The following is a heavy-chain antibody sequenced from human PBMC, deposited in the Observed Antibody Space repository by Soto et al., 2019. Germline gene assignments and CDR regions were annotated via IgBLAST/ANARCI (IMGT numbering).Heavy chain of an antibody. CDR3: AKDPWSTVSSFDY. D-gene: IGHD4-17*01. V-gene: IGHV3-23*01. CDR1: GFTLSSYA. J-gene: IGHJ4*02. Sequence: GGSLRLSCAASGFTLSSYAMSWVRQAPGKGLEWVSAISGSGGSTYYADSVKGRFTISRDNSKNTLYLQMNSLRAEDTAVYYCAKDPWSTVSSFDYWGQGTLVTVSS. CDR2: ISGSGGST.